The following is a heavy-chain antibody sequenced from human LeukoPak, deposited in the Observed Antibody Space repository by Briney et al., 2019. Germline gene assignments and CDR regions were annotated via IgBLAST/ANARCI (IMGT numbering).Heavy chain of an antibody. D-gene: IGHD6-13*01. J-gene: IGHJ4*02. CDR1: GFTFSSCG. Sequence: GGSLRLSCAASGFTFSSCGMHWVRQAPGKGLEWVSFIRPDGSNKNYADSVKGRFTISRDNSKNTLYLQMNSLRAEDTAVYYCAKDSSNWSFDYWGQGTLVTVSS. V-gene: IGHV3-30*02. CDR2: IRPDGSNK. CDR3: AKDSSNWSFDY.